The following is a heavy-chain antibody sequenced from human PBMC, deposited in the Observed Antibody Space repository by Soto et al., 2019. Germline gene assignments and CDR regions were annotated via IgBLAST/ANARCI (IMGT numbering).Heavy chain of an antibody. J-gene: IGHJ4*02. CDR1: GGSFSGYY. D-gene: IGHD3-10*02. Sequence: ETLSLTCAVYGGSFSGYYGSWIRKPPGKGLEWIGEINHSGSTNYNPSLKSRVTISVDTSKNQFSLKLSSVTAADTAVYYCARGRLYQAVRGVIKVWGQGTLVTVSS. CDR3: ARGRLYQAVRGVIKV. V-gene: IGHV4-34*01. CDR2: INHSGST.